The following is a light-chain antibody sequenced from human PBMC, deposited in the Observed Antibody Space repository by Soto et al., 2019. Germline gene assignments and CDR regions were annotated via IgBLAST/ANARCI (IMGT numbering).Light chain of an antibody. V-gene: IGKV1-5*01. CDR2: DAS. J-gene: IGKJ1*01. CDR1: QSISNR. CDR3: QQYNSYSRT. Sequence: DIQMTQSPSTLSASVGDRVTITCLASQSISNRLAWYQQKPGKAPKVLIYDASSLESGVPSRFSGSGSGTEFTLTISSLQPDDFATYYCQQYNSYSRTFGQGTKVDIK.